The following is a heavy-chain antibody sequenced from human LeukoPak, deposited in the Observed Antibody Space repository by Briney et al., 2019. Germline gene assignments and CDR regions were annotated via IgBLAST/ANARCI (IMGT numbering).Heavy chain of an antibody. CDR1: GFTFSSYW. V-gene: IGHV3-74*01. D-gene: IGHD4-11*01. CDR3: ARDIKDYSNYFDP. J-gene: IGHJ5*02. Sequence: GGSLRLSCAASGFTFSSYWLPWVRQAPGKGLVWVSHVNSDGSITNYADSVNGRFTISRDNAKNTLYLQMNSLRAEDTAVYYCARDIKDYSNYFDPWGQGTLVTVSS. CDR2: VNSDGSIT.